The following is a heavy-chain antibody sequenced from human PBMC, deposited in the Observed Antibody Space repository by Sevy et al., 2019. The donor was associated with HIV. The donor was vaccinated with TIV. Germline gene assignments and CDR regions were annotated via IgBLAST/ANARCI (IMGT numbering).Heavy chain of an antibody. CDR2: IKQDGSEA. D-gene: IGHD3-10*01. CDR1: GFNFRNFW. V-gene: IGHV3-7*04. Sequence: GGSLRLSCVASGFNFRNFWMSWVRQAPGKGLECVADIKQDGSEAYYVDSVKGRFTISRDNSKNTLYLQMNSLRTEDTAVYYCAKDDLGSIDYWGQGTLVTVSS. J-gene: IGHJ4*02. CDR3: AKDDLGSIDY.